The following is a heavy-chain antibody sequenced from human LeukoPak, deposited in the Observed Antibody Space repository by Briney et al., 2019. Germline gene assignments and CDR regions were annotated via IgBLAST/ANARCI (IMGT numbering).Heavy chain of an antibody. J-gene: IGHJ2*01. CDR1: GFTFSSYA. Sequence: GGSLRLSCAASGFTFSSYAMHWVRQAPGKGLEWVAVISYDGSNKYYADSVEGRFTISRDNSKNTVSLQLSSLRVEDTAVYFCAKDREDSAMISGVFDPWGRGTLVTVSS. CDR2: ISYDGSNK. D-gene: IGHD5-18*01. CDR3: AKDREDSAMISGVFDP. V-gene: IGHV3-30-3*01.